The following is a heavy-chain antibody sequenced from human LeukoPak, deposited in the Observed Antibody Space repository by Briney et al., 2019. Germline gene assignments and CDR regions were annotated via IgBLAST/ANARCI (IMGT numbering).Heavy chain of an antibody. CDR1: GHTFTGYY. CDR2: INPSSGVT. J-gene: IGHJ4*02. V-gene: IGHV1-2*06. D-gene: IGHD3-10*01. CDR3: VTRGGESSPMRY. Sequence: ASVKVSCKASGHTFTGYYIHWVRQAPGQGLEWMGRINPSSGVTHYAQKFQGNVTMTRDTSISKAYMELSRLRSDDTAVYYCVTRGGESSPMRYWGQGTLVTVSS.